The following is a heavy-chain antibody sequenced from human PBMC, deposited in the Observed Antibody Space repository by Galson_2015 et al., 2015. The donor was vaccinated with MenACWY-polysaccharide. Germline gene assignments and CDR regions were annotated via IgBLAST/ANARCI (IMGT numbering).Heavy chain of an antibody. CDR2: VYASGST. CDR1: GASIRNYY. CDR3: ARVRGGQWPRYSMDV. D-gene: IGHD6-19*01. J-gene: IGHJ6*02. V-gene: IGHV4-4*07. Sequence: LSLTCTVSGASIRNYYWTWIRQPAGTGLEWIGRVYASGSTNSNPSLKSRLTMSVDTSKNQFSLGLSSVTAADTAIYYCARVRGGQWPRYSMDVGGQATTVTVSS.